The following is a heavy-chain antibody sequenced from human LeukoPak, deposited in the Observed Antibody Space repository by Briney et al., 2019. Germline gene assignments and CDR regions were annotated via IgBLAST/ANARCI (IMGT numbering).Heavy chain of an antibody. Sequence: GGSLRLSCAASGFTFSSYAMSWVRQAPGKGLEWVSAISGSGGSTYYADSVKGRFTTSRDNSKNTLYLQMNSLRAEDTAVYYCAKDRWAYYDSSGYYYVYWGQGTLVTVSS. CDR1: GFTFSSYA. CDR2: ISGSGGST. D-gene: IGHD3-22*01. V-gene: IGHV3-23*01. CDR3: AKDRWAYYDSSGYYYVY. J-gene: IGHJ4*02.